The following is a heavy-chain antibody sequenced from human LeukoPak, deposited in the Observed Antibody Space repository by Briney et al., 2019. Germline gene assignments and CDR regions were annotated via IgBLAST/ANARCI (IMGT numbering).Heavy chain of an antibody. CDR3: ARDRSELFGSGMGV. Sequence: GGSLRLSCAASGFTFSSYGMHWVRQAPGKGLEWVAVIWYDGSNKYYADSVKGRFAISRDNSKNTLYLQMNSLRAEDTAVYYCARDRSELFGSGMGVWGQGTTVTVSS. J-gene: IGHJ6*02. V-gene: IGHV3-33*01. CDR1: GFTFSSYG. D-gene: IGHD3-10*01. CDR2: IWYDGSNK.